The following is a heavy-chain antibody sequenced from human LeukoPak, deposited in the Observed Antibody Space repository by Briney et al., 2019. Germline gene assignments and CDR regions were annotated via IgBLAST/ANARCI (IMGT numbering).Heavy chain of an antibody. J-gene: IGHJ4*02. CDR1: GYSFTSYW. D-gene: IGHD3-22*01. Sequence: GESLKISCKGSGYSFTSYWIGWVRQMPGKGLEWLGIIYPGDSDTRYNPSFQGQLTISADKSISTAYLQWSSLKASDTAMYYCARPRGRYYDSIDYWGQGTLVTVSS. CDR3: ARPRGRYYDSIDY. V-gene: IGHV5-51*01. CDR2: IYPGDSDT.